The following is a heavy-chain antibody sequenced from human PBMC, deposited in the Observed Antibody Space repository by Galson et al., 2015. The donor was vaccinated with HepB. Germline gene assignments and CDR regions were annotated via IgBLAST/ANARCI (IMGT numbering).Heavy chain of an antibody. V-gene: IGHV3-23*01. Sequence: SLRLSCAASRFTFSNYVMNWVRQAPGKGLEWVSSISGSGGSTYYAGSVKGRFTTSRGNSKNTLYLQMNSLRAEDTAVYYCAKNSGSSWFVPYHFDSWGQGTLVTVSS. CDR3: AKNSGSSWFVPYHFDS. J-gene: IGHJ4*02. CDR2: ISGSGGST. CDR1: RFTFSNYV. D-gene: IGHD6-13*01.